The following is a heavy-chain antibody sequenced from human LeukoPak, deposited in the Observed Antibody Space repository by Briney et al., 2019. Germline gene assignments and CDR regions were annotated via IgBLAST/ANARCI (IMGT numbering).Heavy chain of an antibody. CDR3: ARVPVAGYWHFDL. Sequence: SETLSLTCTVSGGSISSYYWSWIRQSPGKGLEWIGYIYYSGCTNYNPSLKSRVTISVDTSKNQFSLKLSSVTAADTAVYYCARVPVAGYWHFDLWGRGTLVTVSS. D-gene: IGHD6-19*01. J-gene: IGHJ2*01. CDR2: IYYSGCT. CDR1: GGSISSYY. V-gene: IGHV4-59*01.